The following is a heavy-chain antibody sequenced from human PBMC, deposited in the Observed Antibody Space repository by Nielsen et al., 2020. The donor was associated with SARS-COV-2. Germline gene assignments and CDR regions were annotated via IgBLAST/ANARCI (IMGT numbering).Heavy chain of an antibody. V-gene: IGHV3-11*05. D-gene: IGHD1-26*01. Sequence: GGSLRLSCAASGFMVSDSYMSWIRQTPGKGLEWISYISSSGSFTNYADSVRGRFTISRDNGKNSLYLQMNSLRVEDTAVYYCAREGGNLPLDYWSQGTLVTVSS. J-gene: IGHJ4*02. CDR2: ISSSGSFT. CDR3: AREGGNLPLDY. CDR1: GFMVSDSY.